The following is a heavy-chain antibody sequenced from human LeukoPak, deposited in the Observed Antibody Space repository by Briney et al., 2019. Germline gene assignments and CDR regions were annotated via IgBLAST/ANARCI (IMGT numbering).Heavy chain of an antibody. Sequence: PGGSLRLSCAASGFTVSSNYMSWVRQAPGKGLEWVSAISGSGGSTYYADSVKGRFTISRDNSKNTLYLQMNSLRAEDTAVYYCAKTLLWFGELLGVLDYWGQGTLVTVSS. V-gene: IGHV3-23*01. CDR3: AKTLLWFGELLGVLDY. CDR1: GFTVSSNY. J-gene: IGHJ4*02. D-gene: IGHD3-10*01. CDR2: ISGSGGST.